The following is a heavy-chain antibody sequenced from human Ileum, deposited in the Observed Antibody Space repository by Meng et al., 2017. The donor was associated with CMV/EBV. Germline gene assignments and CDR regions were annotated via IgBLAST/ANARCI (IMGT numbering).Heavy chain of an antibody. CDR2: INQDGSVK. Sequence: GSLKISCAASGFTFGSYWMSWVRQAPGKGLAWVANINQDGSVKYYVDSVKGRFTISRDNAKNSLYLQMNSLRVEDTAVYYCARDNDGTDYWGQGTLVTVSS. D-gene: IGHD5-24*01. J-gene: IGHJ4*02. CDR1: GFTFGSYW. CDR3: ARDNDGTDY. V-gene: IGHV3-7*01.